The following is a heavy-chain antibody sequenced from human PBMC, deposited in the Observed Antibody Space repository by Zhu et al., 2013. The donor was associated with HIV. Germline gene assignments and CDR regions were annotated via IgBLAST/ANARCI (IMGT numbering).Heavy chain of an antibody. J-gene: IGHJ4*02. CDR2: IKTKTDGETT. Sequence: EVQLVGSGGGLVKPGESLRLSCAASGFTFTKAWMTWVRQAPGKGLEWVGRIKTKTDGETTAYSAPVKGRFTISRDDSENTLYLQMNSLKTEDTAVYYCAKERTPYDYGDYWGQGTLVTVSS. CDR3: AKERTPYDYGDY. D-gene: IGHD3-16*01. V-gene: IGHV3-15*01. CDR1: GFTFTKAW.